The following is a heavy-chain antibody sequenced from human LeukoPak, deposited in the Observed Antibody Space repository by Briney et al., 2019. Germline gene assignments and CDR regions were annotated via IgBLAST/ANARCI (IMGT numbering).Heavy chain of an antibody. J-gene: IGHJ4*02. CDR1: GYSLTNYY. CDR2: INPSGGST. Sequence: RRASVKVSCKAFGYSLTNYYVHWVRQAPGQGLEWMGEINPSGGSTSYAQKFQGRITVTRDTYTNTVYMDLSSLRSEDTATYYCARGAPTTCIGAGRFDYWGQGSLLTVAS. V-gene: IGHV1-46*01. D-gene: IGHD5-12*01. CDR3: ARGAPTTCIGAGRFDY.